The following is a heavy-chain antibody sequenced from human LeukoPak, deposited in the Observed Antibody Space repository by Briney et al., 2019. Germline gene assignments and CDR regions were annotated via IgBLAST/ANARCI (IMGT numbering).Heavy chain of an antibody. Sequence: GGSLRLSCAASGFTFSSYSMNWVRQAPGKGLEWVSYISSSSSTIYYADSVKGRFTISRDNAKNSLYLQMNSLRAEDTAVYYCARGHERCNWNYGEFDYWGQGTLVTVSS. CDR3: ARGHERCNWNYGEFDY. CDR2: ISSSSSTI. J-gene: IGHJ4*02. CDR1: GFTFSSYS. V-gene: IGHV3-48*04. D-gene: IGHD1-7*01.